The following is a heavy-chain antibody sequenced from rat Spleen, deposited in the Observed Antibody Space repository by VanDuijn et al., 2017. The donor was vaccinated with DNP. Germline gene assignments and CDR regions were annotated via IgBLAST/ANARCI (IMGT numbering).Heavy chain of an antibody. Sequence: EVQLQESGSGLVKPSQSLALTCSVTGYSITTNYWGWIRKFPGNKMEWIGHITYSGSTFYNPSLKSRISITRDTSKNHFFLHLNSVTIEDTATYYCARWTRYFDYWGQGVMVTVSS. CDR1: GYSITTNY. CDR3: ARWTRYFDY. D-gene: IGHD1-7*01. V-gene: IGHV3-1*01. J-gene: IGHJ2*01. CDR2: ITYSGST.